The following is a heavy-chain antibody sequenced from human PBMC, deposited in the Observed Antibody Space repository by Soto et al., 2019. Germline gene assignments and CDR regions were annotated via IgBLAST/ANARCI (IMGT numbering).Heavy chain of an antibody. Sequence: GGSLRLSCAASGFTFSSYAMNWVRQAPGKGPEWVSSVSGGGGTIYYADSVKGRFTISRDNSKNTLFLQMNSLRSEDTAVYYCARGPRGVLDYWGQGTLVTVSS. CDR2: VSGGGGTI. CDR3: ARGPRGVLDY. CDR1: GFTFSSYA. J-gene: IGHJ4*02. D-gene: IGHD3-10*01. V-gene: IGHV3-23*01.